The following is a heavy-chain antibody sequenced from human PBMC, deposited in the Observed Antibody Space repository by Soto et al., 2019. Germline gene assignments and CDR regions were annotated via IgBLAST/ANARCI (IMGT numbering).Heavy chain of an antibody. CDR3: TRVGYSSGWYPIYY. CDR1: GFTFGDYA. J-gene: IGHJ4*02. V-gene: IGHV3-49*03. D-gene: IGHD6-19*01. CDR2: IRSKAYGGTT. Sequence: PGGSLRLSCTASGFTFGDYAMSWFRQAPGKGLEWVGFIRSKAYGGTTEYAASVKGRFTISRDDSKSIAYLQMNSLKTEDTAVYYCTRVGYSSGWYPIYYWCKGTLVTVSS.